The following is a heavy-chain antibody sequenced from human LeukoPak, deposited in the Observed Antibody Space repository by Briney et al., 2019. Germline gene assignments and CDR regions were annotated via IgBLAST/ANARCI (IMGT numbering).Heavy chain of an antibody. CDR2: ISYDGSNK. D-gene: IGHD3-10*01. CDR3: DRDQDGSGSYYLTYYFDY. CDR1: GFTFSSYA. Sequence: GGSLRLSCAASGFTFSSYAMHWVRQAPGKGLEWVAVISYDGSNKYYADSVKGRFTISRDNSKNTLYLQMNSLRDEDTSVYYCDRDQDGSGSYYLTYYFDYWGQGTLVTVSS. J-gene: IGHJ4*02. V-gene: IGHV3-30-3*01.